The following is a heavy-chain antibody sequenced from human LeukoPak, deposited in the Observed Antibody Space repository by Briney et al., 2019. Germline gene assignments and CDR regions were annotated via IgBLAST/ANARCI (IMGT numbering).Heavy chain of an antibody. V-gene: IGHV1-2*02. CDR2: INPNSGGT. D-gene: IGHD1-1*01. CDR1: GYTFTGYY. CDR3: ARDLSHGNWNDYYYMDV. J-gene: IGHJ6*03. Sequence: ASVKVSCKASGYTFTGYYMHWVRQAPGQGLEWMGWINPNSGGTNYAQKFQGRVTMTRDTSISTAYMELRSLRSDDTAVYYCARDLSHGNWNDYYYMDVWGKGTTVTVSS.